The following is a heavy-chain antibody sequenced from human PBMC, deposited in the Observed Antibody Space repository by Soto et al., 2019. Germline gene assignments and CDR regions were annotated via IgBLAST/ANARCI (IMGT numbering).Heavy chain of an antibody. CDR1: SGSVSGFY. CDR3: AKWRFCAPTRSYGFRY. V-gene: IGHV4-59*02. D-gene: IGHD2-2*01. J-gene: IGHJ1*01. Sequence: PSDTLSLTCSVSSGSVSGFYWNWILQSPGKGPEWIGYIYYSGTTNYNPSLKSRVTMSVDTSRNQFSLRLSSVTAADTATYYGAKWRFCAPTRSYGFRYWARGIPVTVSS. CDR2: IYYSGTT.